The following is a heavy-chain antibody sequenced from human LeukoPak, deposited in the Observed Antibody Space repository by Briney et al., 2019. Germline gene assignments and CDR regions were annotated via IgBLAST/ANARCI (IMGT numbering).Heavy chain of an antibody. D-gene: IGHD3-10*01. CDR3: ARSYGSGNYFDY. CDR1: GXSISTYY. V-gene: IGHV4-59*01. Sequence: SETLSLTCTVSGXSISTYYWSWIRQPPGKGLEWIGYIYYSGSAKYNPSLKSRVTISVDTSKNQFSLKLSSVTAADTAVYYCARSYGSGNYFDYWGQGILVTVSS. CDR2: IYYSGSA. J-gene: IGHJ4*02.